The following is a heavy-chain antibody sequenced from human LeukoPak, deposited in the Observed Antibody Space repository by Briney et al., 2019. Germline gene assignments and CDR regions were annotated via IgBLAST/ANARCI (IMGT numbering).Heavy chain of an antibody. CDR3: AGGGHPLDH. Sequence: GGPLRLSCAASGFTFSSYAMSWVRQAPGKGLKWVSTINDNGDGTYYADSVRGRFTISRDNSYNTVSLQMNSLRDEDTGVYYCAGGGHPLDHWGQGTLVTVSS. CDR2: INDNGDGT. J-gene: IGHJ5*02. CDR1: GFTFSSYA. D-gene: IGHD4-23*01. V-gene: IGHV3-23*01.